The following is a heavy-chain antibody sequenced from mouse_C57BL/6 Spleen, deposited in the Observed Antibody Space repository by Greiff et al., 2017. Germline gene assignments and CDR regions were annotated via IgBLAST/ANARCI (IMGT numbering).Heavy chain of an antibody. CDR2: IRSKSNNYAT. CDR1: GFSFNTYA. V-gene: IGHV10-1*01. CDR3: VGGSSSHWYFDV. Sequence: EVQGVESGGGLVQPKGSLKLSCAASGFSFNTYAMNWVRQAPGKGLEWVARIRSKSNNYATYYADSVKDRFTISRDDSESMLYLQMNNLKTEDTAMYYCVGGSSSHWYFDVWGTGTTVTVSS. J-gene: IGHJ1*03. D-gene: IGHD1-1*01.